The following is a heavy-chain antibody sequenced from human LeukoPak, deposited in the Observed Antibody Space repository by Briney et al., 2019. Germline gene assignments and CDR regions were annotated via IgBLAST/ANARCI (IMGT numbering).Heavy chain of an antibody. CDR2: VHHSGGT. J-gene: IGHJ4*02. CDR3: ARHTGSVWSSFDS. V-gene: IGHV4-4*02. D-gene: IGHD6-19*01. CDR1: GGSISSSNW. Sequence: SGTLSLTCAVSGGSISSSNWWSWVRQPPGKGLEWIGEVHHSGGTNYNPSLKSRVTISVDTSNNQFSLKLTSVTAADTALYYCARHTGSVWSSFDSWGQGTLVTVSS.